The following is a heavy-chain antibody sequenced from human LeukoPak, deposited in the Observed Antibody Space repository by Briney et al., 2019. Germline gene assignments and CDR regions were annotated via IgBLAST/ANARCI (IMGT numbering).Heavy chain of an antibody. V-gene: IGHV3-48*04. CDR1: GFTLSGHS. Sequence: PGGSLRLSCVASGFTLSGHSMNWVRQTPGKGLEWVAYISSSGTIEFYADSVKGRFAISRENRKNALYLQMNSLRAEDTAVYYCARDSGRYCTIDSCYTDFDYWGRGTLVSVPS. J-gene: IGHJ4*01. D-gene: IGHD2-2*02. CDR3: ARDSGRYCTIDSCYTDFDY. CDR2: ISSSGTIE.